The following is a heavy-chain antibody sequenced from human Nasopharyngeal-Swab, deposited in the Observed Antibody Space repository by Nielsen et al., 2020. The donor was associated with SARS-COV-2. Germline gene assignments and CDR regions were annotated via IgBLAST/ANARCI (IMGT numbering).Heavy chain of an antibody. V-gene: IGHV3-23*01. CDR2: ISGSGGSI. Sequence: GESLKISCAASGFTFSSFAMSWVRQAPGKGLEWVSSISGSGGSIYYADSVKGRFTISRDNSKNTLCLQMSSLRAEDTAVYYCAKAPRYYFGSGSFYFEYWGQGTLVTVSA. CDR3: AKAPRYYFGSGSFYFEY. J-gene: IGHJ4*02. D-gene: IGHD3-10*01. CDR1: GFTFSSFA.